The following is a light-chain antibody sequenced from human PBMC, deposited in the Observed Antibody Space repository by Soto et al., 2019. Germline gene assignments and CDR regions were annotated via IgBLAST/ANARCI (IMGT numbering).Light chain of an antibody. CDR1: QSVTYN. J-gene: IGKJ4*01. Sequence: EIVMTQSPATLSVSPGETATLSCRASQSVTYNLAWYQQKPGQGPRLLIYGAFTRATGIPARFSGSGSGTEFTLTISSLPSEDFAVYYCQQYKSWPPLTFGGGNKVEIK. CDR3: QQYKSWPPLT. CDR2: GAF. V-gene: IGKV3-15*01.